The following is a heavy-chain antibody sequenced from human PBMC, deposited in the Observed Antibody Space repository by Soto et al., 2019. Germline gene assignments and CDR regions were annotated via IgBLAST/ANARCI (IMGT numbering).Heavy chain of an antibody. CDR2: IWHDGNNK. CDR1: GFTFSNYG. J-gene: IGHJ6*02. Sequence: GGSLRLSCAASGFTFSNYGMHWVRQAPGKGLEWVAIIWHDGNNKYYADSVRGRFIISRDNSKNRLYLQMNSLRAEDTAVYYCASDLGGNSDSYGLDVWGQGTPVTVSS. CDR3: ASDLGGNSDSYGLDV. V-gene: IGHV3-33*01. D-gene: IGHD3-16*01.